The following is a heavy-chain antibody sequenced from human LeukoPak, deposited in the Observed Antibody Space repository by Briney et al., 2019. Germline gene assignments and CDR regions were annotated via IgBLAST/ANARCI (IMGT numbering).Heavy chain of an antibody. CDR1: GFTFDDYA. J-gene: IGHJ5*02. CDR3: AKGLGLAIVSTLDR. V-gene: IGHV3-23*01. D-gene: IGHD1-26*01. Sequence: PGRSLRLSCAASGFTFDDYAMHWVRQAPGKGLEWVSGITGRGDHTYYADSAKGQFTISRDNFKNTVFLEMNSLRDEDTAVYYCAKGLGLAIVSTLDRWGQGTLVTVSS. CDR2: ITGRGDHT.